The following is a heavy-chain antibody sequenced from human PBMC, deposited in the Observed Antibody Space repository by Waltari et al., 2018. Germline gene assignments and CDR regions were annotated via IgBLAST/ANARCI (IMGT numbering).Heavy chain of an antibody. CDR3: ARDGGYYY. Sequence: EVQLVESGGGLVQPGGSLRLSCAASGFTFSSYWRSWVRQAPGKGLEWVANIKQDGSEKYYVDSVKGRFTISRDNAKNSLYLQMNSLRAEDTAVYYCARDGGYYYWGQGTLVTVSS. J-gene: IGHJ4*02. CDR1: GFTFSSYW. V-gene: IGHV3-7*01. D-gene: IGHD5-12*01. CDR2: IKQDGSEK.